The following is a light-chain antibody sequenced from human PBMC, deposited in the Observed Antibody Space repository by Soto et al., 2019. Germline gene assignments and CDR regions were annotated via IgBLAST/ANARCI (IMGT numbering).Light chain of an antibody. CDR2: AAS. CDR3: LQAPPFPRT. J-gene: IGKJ1*01. V-gene: IGKV1-12*01. CDR1: QDIVGR. Sequence: DIQMTQSPSSMSASVVDRITITCRASQDIVGRLAWFQQKPGKAPQYLIQAASILQSGVPSRFSGSGSGTEFILTINNLQPEDFASYFCLQAPPFPRTYALGTKGDIK.